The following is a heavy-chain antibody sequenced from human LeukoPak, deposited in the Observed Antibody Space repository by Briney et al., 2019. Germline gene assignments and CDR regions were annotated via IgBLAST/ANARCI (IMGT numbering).Heavy chain of an antibody. CDR2: MNPNSGNT. Sequence: ASVKVSCKASGYTFTSYDINWVRQATGQGLEWMGWMNPNSGNTGYAQKFQGRVTMTRNTSISTAYMELSSLRSEDTAVYYCARSSSDCSGGSCYDWFDPWGQGTLVTVSS. V-gene: IGHV1-8*02. CDR1: GYTFTSYD. D-gene: IGHD2-15*01. J-gene: IGHJ5*02. CDR3: ARSSSDCSGGSCYDWFDP.